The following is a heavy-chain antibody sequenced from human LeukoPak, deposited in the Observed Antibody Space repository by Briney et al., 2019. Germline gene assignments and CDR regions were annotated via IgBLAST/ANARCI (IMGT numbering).Heavy chain of an antibody. CDR3: AGSYYYDYRQIDY. Sequence: KPSETLSLTCTVSGDSISTSSYYWGWIRQPPGKGLEWLGSIYYSGSTYYNPSLKSRVTISVDTSKNQFSLNLYSVTAADTAVFYCAGSYYYDYRQIDYWGQGTLVTVSS. CDR1: GDSISTSSYY. J-gene: IGHJ4*02. V-gene: IGHV4-39*01. CDR2: IYYSGST. D-gene: IGHD3-22*01.